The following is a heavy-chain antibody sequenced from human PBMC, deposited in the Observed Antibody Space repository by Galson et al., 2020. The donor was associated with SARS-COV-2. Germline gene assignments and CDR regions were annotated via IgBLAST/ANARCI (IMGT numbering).Heavy chain of an antibody. J-gene: IGHJ6*02. CDR2: ISAYNGNT. Sequence: GESLKISCKASGYTFTSYGISWVRQVPGQGLEWMGWISAYNGNTNYAQKLQGRVTMTTDTSTSTAYMELRSLRSDDTAVYYCARDQGGATSYYYYGMDVWGQGTTVTVSS. CDR1: GYTFTSYG. V-gene: IGHV1-18*04. CDR3: ARDQGGATSYYYYGMDV. D-gene: IGHD1-26*01.